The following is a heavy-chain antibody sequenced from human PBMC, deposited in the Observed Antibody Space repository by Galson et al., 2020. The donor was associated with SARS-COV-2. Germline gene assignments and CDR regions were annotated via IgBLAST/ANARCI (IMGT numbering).Heavy chain of an antibody. J-gene: IGHJ3*02. CDR2: ISGSGGST. CDR3: AKVSRIVVVITDTDDAFDI. Sequence: GGSLRLSCAASGFTFSSYAMSWVRQAPGKGLEWVSAISGSGGSTYYADSVKGRFTISRDNSKNTLYLQMNSLRAEDTAVYYCAKVSRIVVVITDTDDAFDIWGQGTMVTVSS. V-gene: IGHV3-23*01. CDR1: GFTFSSYA. D-gene: IGHD3-22*01.